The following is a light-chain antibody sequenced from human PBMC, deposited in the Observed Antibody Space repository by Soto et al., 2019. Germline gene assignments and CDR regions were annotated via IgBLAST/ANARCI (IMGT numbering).Light chain of an antibody. CDR3: QQSYSIPWT. V-gene: IGKV1-39*01. CDR1: QTVSSY. CDR2: ATS. J-gene: IGKJ1*01. Sequence: DIQMSQSPSSLSASVGERVTITCRASQTVSSYLNWYQQKPGKAPKLLIYATSTLHSGVPSRFSGSGSGTDFTLTISSLQPEDFATYHCQQSYSIPWTFSQGTNVEVK.